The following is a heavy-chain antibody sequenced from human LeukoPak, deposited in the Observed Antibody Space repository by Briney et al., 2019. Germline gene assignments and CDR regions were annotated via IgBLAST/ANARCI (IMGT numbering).Heavy chain of an antibody. V-gene: IGHV3-30*18. CDR1: GFTFSSYG. Sequence: GRSLRLSCAASGFTFSSYGMHWVRQAPGKGLEWVAVISYDGSNKYYADSVKGRFTISRDNSKNTLYLQMNSLRAEDTAVYYCAKGLLWFGEMDAFDIWGQGTMATVSS. CDR3: AKGLLWFGEMDAFDI. CDR2: ISYDGSNK. J-gene: IGHJ3*02. D-gene: IGHD3-10*01.